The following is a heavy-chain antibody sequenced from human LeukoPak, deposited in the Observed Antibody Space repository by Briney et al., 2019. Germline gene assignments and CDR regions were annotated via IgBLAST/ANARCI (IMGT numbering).Heavy chain of an antibody. V-gene: IGHV3-7*01. J-gene: IGHJ4*02. D-gene: IGHD2-2*01. Sequence: GGSLRLSCAASGFTFSSYWMSWVRQAPGKGLEWVAHITQDGSEKYYVDSVKGRFTISRDNAKNSLYLQMNSLRAEDTAVYYCARDFGCSSTSCHQYFDYWGQGTLVTVSS. CDR2: ITQDGSEK. CDR1: GFTFSSYW. CDR3: ARDFGCSSTSCHQYFDY.